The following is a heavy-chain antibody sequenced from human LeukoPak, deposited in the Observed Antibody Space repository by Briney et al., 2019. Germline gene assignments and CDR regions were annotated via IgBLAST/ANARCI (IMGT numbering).Heavy chain of an antibody. D-gene: IGHD5-18*01. CDR1: GGTFSSYG. CDR3: ARFSYGYSSFDY. J-gene: IGHJ4*02. CDR2: ISAYNGNT. V-gene: IGHV1-18*01. Sequence: ASVKVSCKASGGTFSSYGISWVRQAPGQGLEWMGWISAYNGNTNYAQKLQGRVTMTTDTSTSTAYMELRSLRSDDTAVYYCARFSYGYSSFDYWGQGTLVTVSS.